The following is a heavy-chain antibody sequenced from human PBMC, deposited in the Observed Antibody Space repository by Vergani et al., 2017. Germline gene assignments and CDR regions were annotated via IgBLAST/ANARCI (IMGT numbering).Heavy chain of an antibody. CDR1: GFSFRNAW. Sequence: EVQLVESGGRIVKPGGSLRLSCVASGFSFRNAWMNWVRRTPGKGLEWVGRIKSTFDRGTTDYAAAVKGRFTISRDDSKNTLFLQMTGLKTEDIGVYYCTTDPRYCGDGSCYWLRDHHYYGMDVWGQGTTVTVSS. D-gene: IGHD2-21*01. J-gene: IGHJ6*02. V-gene: IGHV3-15*07. CDR2: IKSTFDRGTT. CDR3: TTDPRYCGDGSCYWLRDHHYYGMDV.